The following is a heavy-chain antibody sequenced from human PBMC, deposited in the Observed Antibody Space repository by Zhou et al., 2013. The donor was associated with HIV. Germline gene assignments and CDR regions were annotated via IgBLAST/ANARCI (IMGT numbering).Heavy chain of an antibody. CDR1: GYTFTGYY. CDR3: ARTTLYDRTGSYYGFDY. D-gene: IGHD3-22*01. J-gene: IGHJ4*02. CDR2: INPISRGT. Sequence: QVQLVQSGAEVKNPGASVKVSCKASGYTFTGYYMHWVRQAPGQGLEWMGMINPISRGTVYAQKFQGRVTMTGDTSTTTVYMEMSSLRSEDTAMYYCARTTLYDRTGSYYGFDYWGQGTLVTVSS. V-gene: IGHV1-46*01.